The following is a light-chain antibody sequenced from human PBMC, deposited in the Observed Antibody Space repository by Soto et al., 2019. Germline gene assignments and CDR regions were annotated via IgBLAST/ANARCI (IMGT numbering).Light chain of an antibody. V-gene: IGLV6-57*01. CDR1: SGSIASDY. CDR2: EDN. J-gene: IGLJ1*01. CDR3: QSYASSNRNV. Sequence: NFMLTQPHSVSESPGKTVTISCTRSSGSIASDYVQWYQQRPGSSPTTVICEDNQRPSGVPDRFSGSIDSSSNSASLTLSRLKTEDEADYYCQSYASSNRNVFGTGTKLTVL.